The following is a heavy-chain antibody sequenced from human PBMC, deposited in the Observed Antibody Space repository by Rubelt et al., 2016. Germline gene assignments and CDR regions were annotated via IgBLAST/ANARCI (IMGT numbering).Heavy chain of an antibody. CDR3: AADSGYGPSMDV. V-gene: IGHV1-58*01. CDR2: IVVGSGNT. J-gene: IGHJ6*02. D-gene: IGHD5-12*01. CDR1: GYTFTSSA. Sequence: QMQLVQSGPEVKKPGTSVKVSCKASGYTFTSSAVQWVRQARGQRLEWIGWIVVGSGNTNYAQKFQERLTITGDMSTSTAYMGLSSLRAEDTAVYYCAADSGYGPSMDVWGQGTTVTVSS.